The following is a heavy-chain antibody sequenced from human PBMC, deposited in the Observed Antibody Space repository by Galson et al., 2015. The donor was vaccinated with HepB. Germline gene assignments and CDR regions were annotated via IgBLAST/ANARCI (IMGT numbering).Heavy chain of an antibody. CDR1: GFTFSDYY. V-gene: IGHV3-11*06. CDR2: ISSSSSYT. J-gene: IGHJ6*02. Sequence: SLRLSCAASGFTFSDYYMSWIRQAPGKGLEWVSYISSSSSYTNYADSVKGRFTISRDNAKNSLYLQMNSLRAEDTAVYYCARFPRRYGMDVWGQGTTVTVSS. CDR3: ARFPRRYGMDV.